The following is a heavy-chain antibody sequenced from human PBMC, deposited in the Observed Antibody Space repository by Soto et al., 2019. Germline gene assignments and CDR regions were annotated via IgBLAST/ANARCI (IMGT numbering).Heavy chain of an antibody. V-gene: IGHV4-31*03. CDR3: ARHCRKEWLSTPDASDV. CDR2: SYYRGTT. D-gene: IGHD3-3*01. J-gene: IGHJ3*01. CDR1: GASVSSGGYH. Sequence: QVQLQESGPGLVKASQTLSLTCTVSGASVSSGGYHWTWIRQRPGKGLEWIGYSYYRGTTSYNPSLKSRVSISVDTSRNKFYLELTSMTAAATAVYYCARHCRKEWLSTPDASDVWGQGTKVTVSS.